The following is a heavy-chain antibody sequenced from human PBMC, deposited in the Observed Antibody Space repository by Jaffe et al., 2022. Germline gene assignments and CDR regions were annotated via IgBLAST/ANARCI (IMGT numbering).Heavy chain of an antibody. D-gene: IGHD6-19*01. Sequence: QVQLVESGGGVVQPGGSLRLSCAASGFTFSNYGMHWVRQAPGKGLEWVAFIRYDGSNKYYADSVKGRFTISRDNSKNTLYLQMNSLRAEDTAVYYCAKDRYSSDWYAFDIWGQGTMVTVSS. V-gene: IGHV3-30*02. J-gene: IGHJ3*02. CDR2: IRYDGSNK. CDR3: AKDRYSSDWYAFDI. CDR1: GFTFSNYG.